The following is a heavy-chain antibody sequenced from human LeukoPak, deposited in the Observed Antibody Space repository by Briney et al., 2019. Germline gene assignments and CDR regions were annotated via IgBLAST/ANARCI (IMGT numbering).Heavy chain of an antibody. J-gene: IGHJ4*02. CDR2: IYPGDSDT. Sequence: GEPLKISCQGSGYSFTSYWIGWVRQMPGKGLEWMGIIYPGDSDTRYSPSFQGQVTISADKSISTAYLQWSSLKASDTDMYYCARGYCSSSRCYRALYDYWGQGTLVTVSS. CDR3: ARGYCSSSRCYRALYDY. D-gene: IGHD2-2*01. V-gene: IGHV5-51*01. CDR1: GYSFTSYW.